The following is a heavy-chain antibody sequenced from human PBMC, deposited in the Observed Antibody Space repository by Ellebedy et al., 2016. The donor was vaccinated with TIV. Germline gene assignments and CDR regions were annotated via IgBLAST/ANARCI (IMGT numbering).Heavy chain of an antibody. V-gene: IGHV4-59*01. D-gene: IGHD5-24*01. J-gene: IGHJ4*02. Sequence: MPSKTLSLTCTVSGVSISGYYWSWVRQPPGKGLEWIGYIHYTGTTNYNPSLKSRVTISLDTSKNQFSLNLNSVTAADTAVYYCTKTRGWLQPDFHYWGQGSLVTVSS. CDR2: IHYTGTT. CDR1: GVSISGYY. CDR3: TKTRGWLQPDFHY.